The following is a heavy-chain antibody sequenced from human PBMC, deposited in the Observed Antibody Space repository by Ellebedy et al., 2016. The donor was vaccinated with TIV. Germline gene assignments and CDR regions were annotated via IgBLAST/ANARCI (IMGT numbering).Heavy chain of an antibody. J-gene: IGHJ6*02. V-gene: IGHV3-23*01. D-gene: IGHD2/OR15-2a*01. CDR2: IIGSGGNT. Sequence: GESLKISCAASGFSFSSYAMNWVRQAPGKGLEWVTGIIGSGGNTNYVDSVKGRFTISRDNSKNTLFLQMNSLRGEDTAVYYCARSPKDHFYHGMDVWGQGTTVTVSS. CDR1: GFSFSSYA. CDR3: ARSPKDHFYHGMDV.